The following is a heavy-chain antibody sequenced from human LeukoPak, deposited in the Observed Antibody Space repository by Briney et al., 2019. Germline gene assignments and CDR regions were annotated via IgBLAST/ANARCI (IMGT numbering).Heavy chain of an antibody. J-gene: IGHJ4*02. V-gene: IGHV1-46*01. CDR1: GYTFTNCY. D-gene: IGHD2-15*01. CDR2: IHPSGGST. Sequence: GASVKVSCKASGYTFTNCYIHWVRQAPGQGLEWMGIIHPSGGSTSYAQKFQGGVTMTSGMSTNTLYLELSSLRSEDTAVYYCARSACSGDGCFLDYWGQGTLLTVSS. CDR3: ARSACSGDGCFLDY.